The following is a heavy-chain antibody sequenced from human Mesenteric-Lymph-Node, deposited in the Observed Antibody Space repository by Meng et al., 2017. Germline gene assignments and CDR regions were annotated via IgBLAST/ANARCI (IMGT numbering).Heavy chain of an antibody. CDR3: ARDRHYYGSGSYSSDY. D-gene: IGHD3-10*01. J-gene: IGHJ4*02. Sequence: ASVKVSCKASGYTFTSYDINWFRQATGQGLEWMGWMNPNSGNTGYAQKFQGRVTITADESTSTAYMELSSLRSEDTAVYYCARDRHYYGSGSYSSDYWGQGTLVTVSS. CDR2: MNPNSGNT. CDR1: GYTFTSYD. V-gene: IGHV1-8*01.